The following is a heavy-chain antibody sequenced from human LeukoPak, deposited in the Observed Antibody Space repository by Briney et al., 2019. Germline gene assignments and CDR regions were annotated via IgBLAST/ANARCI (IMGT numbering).Heavy chain of an antibody. CDR2: INPNSGGT. CDR3: TRLWFGELDDAFDI. CDR1: GYTFTGYY. J-gene: IGHJ3*02. V-gene: IGHV1-2*02. D-gene: IGHD3-10*01. Sequence: ASVKVSCKASGYTFTGYYMHWVRQAPGQGLEWMGWINPNSGGTNYAQKFQGRVTMTRDTSISTAYMELSRLRSDDTAVYYCTRLWFGELDDAFDIWGQGTMVTVSS.